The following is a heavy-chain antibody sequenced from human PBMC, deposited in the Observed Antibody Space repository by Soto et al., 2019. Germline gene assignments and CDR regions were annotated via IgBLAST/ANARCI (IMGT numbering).Heavy chain of an antibody. CDR3: ARDHEYSSSGVYYYYGMDV. CDR1: GFTFSSYE. CDR2: ISSSGSTI. J-gene: IGHJ6*02. D-gene: IGHD6-6*01. V-gene: IGHV3-48*03. Sequence: GGSLRLSCAASGFTFSSYEMNWVRQAPGKGLEWVSYISSSGSTIYYADSVKGRFTISRDNAKNSLYLQMNSLRAEDTAVYYCARDHEYSSSGVYYYYGMDVWGQGTMVTVSS.